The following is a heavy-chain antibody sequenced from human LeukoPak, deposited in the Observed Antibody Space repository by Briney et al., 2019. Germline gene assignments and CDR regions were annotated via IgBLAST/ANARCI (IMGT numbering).Heavy chain of an antibody. J-gene: IGHJ3*02. D-gene: IGHD3-10*01. CDR2: IYYSGST. CDR1: GGSISSSGYY. Sequence: SETLSLTCTVSGGSISSSGYYWSWIRQPPGKGLEWIGYIYYSGSTYYNPSLKSRVTISVDTSKNQFSLKLSSVTAADTAVYYCARDSGFGELFADAFDIWGQGTMVTVSS. V-gene: IGHV4-31*03. CDR3: ARDSGFGELFADAFDI.